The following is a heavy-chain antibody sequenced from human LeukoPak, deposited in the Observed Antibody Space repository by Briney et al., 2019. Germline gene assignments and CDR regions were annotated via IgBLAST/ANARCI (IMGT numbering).Heavy chain of an antibody. J-gene: IGHJ3*02. D-gene: IGHD3-22*01. CDR3: AREYYDSSGREYAFDI. CDR1: GYTFIDYY. CDR2: IDPHSGGT. Sequence: GAPVKVSCKASGYTFIDYYMHWVRQAPGQGLEWMGWIDPHSGGTNYAQKFQGRVTMTRDTSISTTYMELSRLRSDDTAVYYCAREYYDSSGREYAFDIWGRGTMVTVSS. V-gene: IGHV1-2*02.